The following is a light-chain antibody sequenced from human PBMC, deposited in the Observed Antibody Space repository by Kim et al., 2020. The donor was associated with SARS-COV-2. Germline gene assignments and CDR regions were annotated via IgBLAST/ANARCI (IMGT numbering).Light chain of an antibody. CDR2: YDS. Sequence: SYELTQPPSVSVAPGKTASITCGGNNIGSKTVHWYQQKPGQAPVLVIFYDSDRSSGIPERFSGSKSGNTATLTISRVEAGDEADYYCQVWDSSSDHVVFGGGTQLTVL. J-gene: IGLJ2*01. CDR3: QVWDSSSDHVV. CDR1: NIGSKT. V-gene: IGLV3-21*04.